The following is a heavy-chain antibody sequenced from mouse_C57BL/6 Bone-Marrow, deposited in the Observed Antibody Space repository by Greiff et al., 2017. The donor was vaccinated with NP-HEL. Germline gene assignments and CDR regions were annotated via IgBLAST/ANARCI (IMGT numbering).Heavy chain of an antibody. CDR3: ASDSSYERGYFDY. D-gene: IGHD1-1*01. Sequence: VQLQQSGPELVKPGASVKISCKASGYSFTDYNMHWVKQSNGKSLEWIGVINPNYGTTSYNQKFKGKATLTVDQSSSTAYMQLNSLTSEDSAVYHYASDSSYERGYFDYWGQGTTLTVSS. J-gene: IGHJ2*01. V-gene: IGHV1-39*01. CDR1: GYSFTDYN. CDR2: INPNYGTT.